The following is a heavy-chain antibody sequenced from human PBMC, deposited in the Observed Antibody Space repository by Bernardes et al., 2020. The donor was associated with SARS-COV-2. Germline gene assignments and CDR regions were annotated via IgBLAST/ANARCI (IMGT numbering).Heavy chain of an antibody. Sequence: ASVKVSCKVSGYTLTELSMHWVRQAPGKGLEWMGGFDPEDGETIYAQKFQGRVTMTEDTSTDTAYMELSSLRSEDTAVYYCATVYEPLYSGSYQASFDYWGQGTLVTVSS. CDR2: FDPEDGET. CDR1: GYTLTELS. V-gene: IGHV1-24*01. CDR3: ATVYEPLYSGSYQASFDY. D-gene: IGHD1-26*01. J-gene: IGHJ4*02.